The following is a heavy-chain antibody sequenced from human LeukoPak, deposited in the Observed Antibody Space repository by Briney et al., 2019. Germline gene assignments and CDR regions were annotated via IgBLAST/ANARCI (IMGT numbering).Heavy chain of an antibody. V-gene: IGHV4-38-2*01. CDR1: SYSISSGSY. D-gene: IGHD4-17*01. J-gene: IGHJ4*02. CDR3: ARVTYVDDMLYQYFDY. Sequence: SETLSLTCAVSSYSISSGSYWGWIRQSPGKGLEWVGSIFHSGNSYYNPSLKSRLTMSVDTSKNQFSLKLTSVTSADTALYYCARVTYVDDMLYQYFDYWGQGILVTVSS. CDR2: IFHSGNS.